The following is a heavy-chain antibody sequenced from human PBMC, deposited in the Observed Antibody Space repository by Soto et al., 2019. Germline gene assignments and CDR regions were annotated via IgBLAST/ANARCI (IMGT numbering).Heavy chain of an antibody. J-gene: IGHJ6*02. D-gene: IGHD3-10*01. CDR1: GYTFTSYA. V-gene: IGHV1-3*01. CDR3: ARVIRSMGGYGMDF. Sequence: GASVKVSCKASGYTFTSYAMHWVRQAPGQRLEWMGWINAGNGNTKYSQKFQGRVTITRDTSASTAYMELSSLRSEDTAVYYCARVIRSMGGYGMDFRYQGTTVTGSS. CDR2: INAGNGNT.